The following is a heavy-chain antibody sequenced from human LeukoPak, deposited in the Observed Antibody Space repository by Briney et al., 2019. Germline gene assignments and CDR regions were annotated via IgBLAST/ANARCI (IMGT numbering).Heavy chain of an antibody. CDR2: LRKKSNSYST. CDR1: GFTFSEHY. D-gene: IGHD3-22*01. J-gene: IGHJ4*02. CDR3: VRQRPDSSGYYPFDY. Sequence: GGSLRLSCAASGFTFSEHYMDWVRQAPGRGREWVGRLRKKSNSYSTEYAASVKGRFTVSRDDSQNSLYLQMNSLKIEDTAVYYCVRQRPDSSGYYPFDYWGQGTLVTVSS. V-gene: IGHV3-72*01.